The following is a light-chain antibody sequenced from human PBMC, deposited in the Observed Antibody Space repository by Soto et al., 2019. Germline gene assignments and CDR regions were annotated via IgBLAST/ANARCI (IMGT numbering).Light chain of an antibody. J-gene: IGLJ2*01. CDR2: TND. CDR3: AAWDDSLNVL. V-gene: IGLV1-44*01. CDR1: SSNIGSKT. Sequence: QYVLTQPPSASGTPGQRVTISCSGSSSNIGSKTVNWYQQLPGTAPKLLIYTNDRRPSGVPDRFSASKSGTSASLAISGLQSEDEADYFCAAWDDSLNVLFGGGTKLTVL.